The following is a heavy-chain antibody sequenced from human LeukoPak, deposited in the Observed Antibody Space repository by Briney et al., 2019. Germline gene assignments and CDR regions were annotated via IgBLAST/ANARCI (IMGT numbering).Heavy chain of an antibody. J-gene: IGHJ4*02. CDR2: FYSSGSR. CDR3: ARDEL. CDR1: GFTVSSNY. Sequence: GGSLRLSCAASGFTVSSNYMSWARQAPGKGLEWVSVFYSSGSRYYSEAVKGGLNISRDNSKNTPYLQTNSLRYEDTAVYYCARDELRGQGTLVTVSS. D-gene: IGHD1-26*01. V-gene: IGHV3-53*01.